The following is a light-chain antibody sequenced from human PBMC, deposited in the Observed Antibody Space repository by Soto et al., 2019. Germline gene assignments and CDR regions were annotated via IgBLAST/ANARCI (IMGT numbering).Light chain of an antibody. V-gene: IGKV1-39*01. J-gene: IGKJ4*01. CDR1: QSISSY. Sequence: DLQMTQSPSSLSASVGDRVTITCRASQSISSYLNWYQQKPGKAPKLLIYAASSLQSGVPSRFSGSGSGTDFTLTISSLQPEDFATDYCQQSYSTPLTFGGGPKVEIK. CDR3: QQSYSTPLT. CDR2: AAS.